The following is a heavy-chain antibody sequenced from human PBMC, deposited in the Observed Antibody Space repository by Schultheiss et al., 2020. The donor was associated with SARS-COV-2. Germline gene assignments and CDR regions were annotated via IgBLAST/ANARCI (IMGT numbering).Heavy chain of an antibody. V-gene: IGHV3-11*06. J-gene: IGHJ6*02. CDR1: GFTFSDYY. D-gene: IGHD3-22*01. CDR3: ARAPYYDSSGFDHYGMDV. Sequence: GSLRLSCAASGFTFSDYYMSWIRQAPGKGLEWVSYSSSSSSYTNYADSVKGRFTISRDNAKNSLYLQMNSLRAEDTAVYYCARAPYYDSSGFDHYGMDVWGQGTTVTVSS. CDR2: SSSSSSYT.